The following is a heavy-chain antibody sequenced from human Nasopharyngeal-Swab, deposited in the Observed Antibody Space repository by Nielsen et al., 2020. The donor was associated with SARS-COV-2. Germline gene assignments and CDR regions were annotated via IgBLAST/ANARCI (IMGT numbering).Heavy chain of an antibody. J-gene: IGHJ6*03. Sequence: WIRQPLGKGLEWVAVISYDGSNKYYADSVKGRFTISRDNSKNTLYLQMNSLRAEDTAVYYCAKEHTGGSIYYYYYYMDVWGKGTTVTVSS. CDR2: ISYDGSNK. V-gene: IGHV3-30*18. CDR3: AKEHTGGSIYYYYYYMDV. D-gene: IGHD3-10*01.